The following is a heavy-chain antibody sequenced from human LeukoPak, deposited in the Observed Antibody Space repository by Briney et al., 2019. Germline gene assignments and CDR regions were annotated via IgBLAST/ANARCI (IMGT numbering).Heavy chain of an antibody. V-gene: IGHV4-59*01. J-gene: IGHJ6*02. CDR3: ARSLRGYCSSTSCPPSYDYYYGMDV. Sequence: SETLSLTCTVSGGSISSYYWSWIRQPPGKGLEWIGYIYYSGSTNYNPSLKSRVTISVDTSKNQFSLKLSSVTAADTAVYYCARSLRGYCSSTSCPPSYDYYYGMDVWGQGTTVTVSS. CDR1: GGSISSYY. D-gene: IGHD2-2*01. CDR2: IYYSGST.